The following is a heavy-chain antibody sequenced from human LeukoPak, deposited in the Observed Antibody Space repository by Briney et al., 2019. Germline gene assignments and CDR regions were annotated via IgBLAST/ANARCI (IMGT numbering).Heavy chain of an antibody. CDR2: ISSSGSTI. V-gene: IGHV3-11*01. Sequence: PGGSLRLSCAASGLTFSDYYMSWIRQAPGKGLEWVSYISSSGSTIYYADSVKGRFTISRDNAKNSLYLQMNSLRAEDTAVYYCARTTYYYDSSGYYTYFDYWGQGTLVTVSS. CDR1: GLTFSDYY. J-gene: IGHJ4*02. D-gene: IGHD3-22*01. CDR3: ARTTYYYDSSGYYTYFDY.